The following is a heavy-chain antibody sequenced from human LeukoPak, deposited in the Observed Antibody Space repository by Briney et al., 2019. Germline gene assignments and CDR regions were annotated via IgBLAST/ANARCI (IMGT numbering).Heavy chain of an antibody. CDR3: ARTPAMNDYVWGNRMYYFDY. J-gene: IGHJ4*02. CDR2: ISSSGSTI. CDR1: GFTFSDYY. D-gene: IGHD3-16*01. Sequence: PGGSLRLSCAASGFTFSDYYMSWIRQAPGKGLEWVSYISSSGSTIYYADSVKGRFTISRDNANNLLFLQMNSLRAEDTAVYYCARTPAMNDYVWGNRMYYFDYWGQGTLVTVSS. V-gene: IGHV3-11*04.